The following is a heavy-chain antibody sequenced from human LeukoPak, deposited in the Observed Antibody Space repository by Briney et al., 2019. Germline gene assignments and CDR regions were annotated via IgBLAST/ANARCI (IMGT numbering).Heavy chain of an antibody. Sequence: PGGSLRLSCAASGFTFSSYSMNWVRQAPGKGLEWVSYISRRSGNIYYADSVKGRFTITRDDAKNSLYLQMNSQRAEDTAAYYCAREDNLGNYYNFYMDVWGKGTTVSVSS. D-gene: IGHD1-1*01. CDR3: AREDNLGNYYNFYMDV. CDR2: ISRRSGNI. CDR1: GFTFSSYS. V-gene: IGHV3-48*01. J-gene: IGHJ6*03.